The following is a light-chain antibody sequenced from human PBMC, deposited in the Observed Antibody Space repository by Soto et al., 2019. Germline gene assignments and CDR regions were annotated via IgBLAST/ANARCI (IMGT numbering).Light chain of an antibody. CDR1: NIGSKN. V-gene: IGLV3-9*01. CDR3: QVWDSSCV. J-gene: IGLJ1*01. Sequence: SYELTQPLSVSVALGQTARITCGGNNIGSKNVLWYQQKPGQAPVLVIYRDSNRPSGIPERFSGSNSGNTATLTISRAQAGDEADYYCQVWDSSCVFGTGTKLTVL. CDR2: RDS.